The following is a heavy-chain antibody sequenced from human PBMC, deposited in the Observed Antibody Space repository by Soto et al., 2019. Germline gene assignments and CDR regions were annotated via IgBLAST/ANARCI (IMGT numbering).Heavy chain of an antibody. CDR1: GATFSGYT. D-gene: IGHD5-18*01. CDR2: IIPILPIA. J-gene: IGHJ3*02. CDR3: ARGVDTAMSDDAFDI. V-gene: IGHV1-69*02. Sequence: SVKVSCKASGATFSGYTISWVRQAPGQGLEWMGRIIPILPIASYAQKFQGRVTITADKSTSTAYMELSSLRSEDTALYYCARGVDTAMSDDAFDIWGQGTMVTVSS.